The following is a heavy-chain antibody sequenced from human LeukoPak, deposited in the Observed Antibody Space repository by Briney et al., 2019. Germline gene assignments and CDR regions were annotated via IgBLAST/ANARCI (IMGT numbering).Heavy chain of an antibody. J-gene: IGHJ4*02. CDR1: GFSVSRNY. CDR3: ARDGGSGWSSAFLDH. V-gene: IGHV3-53*01. CDR2: IYSGGNT. D-gene: IGHD6-19*01. Sequence: PGGSLRLSCAASGFSVSRNYMSWVRQAPGEGLEWVSVIYSGGNTDYADSVKGRFTISRDNSKNTLYLQMSSLRAEDTAVYYCARDGGSGWSSAFLDHWGQGTLVIVSS.